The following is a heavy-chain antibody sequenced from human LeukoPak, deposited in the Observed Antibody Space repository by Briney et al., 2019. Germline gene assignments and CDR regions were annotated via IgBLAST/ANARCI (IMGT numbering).Heavy chain of an antibody. V-gene: IGHV4-39*07. D-gene: IGHD6-13*01. J-gene: IGHJ5*02. CDR2: IHYSGST. CDR1: GGSISSSRYY. CDR3: ARRRSSSWYNWFDP. Sequence: SETLSLTCTVSGGSISSSRYYWGWIRQPPGKGLEWIGSIHYSGSTNYNPSLKSRVTISVDTSKNQSSLKLSSVTAADTAVYYCARRRSSSWYNWFDPWGQGTLVTVSS.